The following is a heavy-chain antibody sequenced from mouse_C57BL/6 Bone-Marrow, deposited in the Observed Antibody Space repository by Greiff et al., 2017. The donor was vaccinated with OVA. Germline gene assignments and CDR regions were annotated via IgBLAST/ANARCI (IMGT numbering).Heavy chain of an antibody. CDR1: GYTFTSYG. CDR3: ARGTTVVATDFDV. V-gene: IGHV1-81*01. Sequence: QVQLQQSGAELARPGASVKLSCKASGYTFTSYGISWVKQRTGQGLEWIGEIYPRSGNTSYNDTFKGKATLTADKSSSTAYMELRSLTSEDSAVYFCARGTTVVATDFDVWGTGTTVTVSS. D-gene: IGHD1-1*01. J-gene: IGHJ1*03. CDR2: IYPRSGNT.